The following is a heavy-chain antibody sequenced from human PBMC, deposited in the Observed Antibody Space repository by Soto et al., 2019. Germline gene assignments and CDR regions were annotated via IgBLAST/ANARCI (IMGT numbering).Heavy chain of an antibody. V-gene: IGHV5-51*01. D-gene: IGHD3-3*01. Sequence: GESLKISCNGSGYNFAGYWISWVRQMPWKGLELMGIIYPSDSDTRYRPSFQGQVTISADKSISSAYLQWSSLRASDTAMYYCARGGVSTRTFDYWGQGTPVTVSS. CDR3: ARGGVSTRTFDY. J-gene: IGHJ4*02. CDR2: IYPSDSDT. CDR1: GYNFAGYW.